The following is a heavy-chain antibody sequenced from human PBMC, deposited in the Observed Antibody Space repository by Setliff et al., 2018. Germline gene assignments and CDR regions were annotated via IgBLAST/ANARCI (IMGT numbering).Heavy chain of an antibody. Sequence: ASVKVSCKTSGYTSDFYGINWVRQAPGQGPEWMGLISLHNEYTEYPQKFQDRLSLTAXXXTNTVYXXXXXXXXXXSAVYYCATIDCGNSFCFYHYNTDVWGQGTTVTVSS. V-gene: IGHV1-18*01. CDR2: ISLHNEYT. CDR1: GYTSDFYG. D-gene: IGHD3-22*01. J-gene: IGHJ6*02. CDR3: ATIDCGNSFCFYHYNTDV.